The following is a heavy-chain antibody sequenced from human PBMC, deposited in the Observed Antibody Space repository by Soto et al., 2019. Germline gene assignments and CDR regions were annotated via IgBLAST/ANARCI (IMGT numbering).Heavy chain of an antibody. Sequence: SQLLSLTYAVCGGSFIDYYWSWIRQPPGKGLEWIGEINHSGSTNYNPSLKSRVTISVDTSKNQFSLKLSSVTAADTAVYHCARGLTRAGGGMDFWVQGSTVTVSS. V-gene: IGHV4-34*01. CDR3: ARGLTRAGGGMDF. CDR1: GGSFIDYY. J-gene: IGHJ6*02. CDR2: INHSGST. D-gene: IGHD2-8*02.